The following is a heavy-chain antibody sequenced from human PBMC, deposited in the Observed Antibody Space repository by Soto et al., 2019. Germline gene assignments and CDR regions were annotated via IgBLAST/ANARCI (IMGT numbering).Heavy chain of an antibody. J-gene: IGHJ4*02. V-gene: IGHV1-18*04. Sequence: QVQLVQSGAEVKKPGASVKVSCKASGYTFNSYGVSWVRQAPGQGLEWMGWISVYSGNRNYAQRFQGRVTLTTDTSTSTAYIELRSLRADDTAVYYCARSEEMATTGYYFDYCGQGTLVTVSS. CDR2: ISVYSGNR. CDR1: GYTFNSYG. D-gene: IGHD1-1*01. CDR3: ARSEEMATTGYYFDY.